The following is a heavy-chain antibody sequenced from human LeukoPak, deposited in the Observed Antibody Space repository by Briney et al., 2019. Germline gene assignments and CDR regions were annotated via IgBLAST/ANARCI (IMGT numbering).Heavy chain of an antibody. D-gene: IGHD5-24*01. CDR1: GGSFSGYY. CDR2: INHSGST. Sequence: SGTLSLTCAVYGGSFSGYYWSWIRQPPGKGLEWIGEINHSGSTNYNPSLKSRVTISVDTSKNQFSLKLSSVTAADTAVYYCARGSLRWLQLNWGQGTLVTVSS. CDR3: ARGSLRWLQLN. V-gene: IGHV4-34*01. J-gene: IGHJ4*02.